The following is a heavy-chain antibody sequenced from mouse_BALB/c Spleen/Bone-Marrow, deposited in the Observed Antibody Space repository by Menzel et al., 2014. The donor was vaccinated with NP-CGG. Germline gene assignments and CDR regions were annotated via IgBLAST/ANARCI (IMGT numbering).Heavy chain of an antibody. CDR3: ARSSSYDYDVGFAY. CDR2: ISYSGST. Sequence: VQLKESGPGLVKPSQSLSLTCIVTGYSITRDYAWNWIRQFPGNKLEWIGYISYSGSTTYNPSLESRISITRDTSKNQFFPQLNSVTTEDTATYYCARSSSYDYDVGFAYWGQGTLVTVSA. D-gene: IGHD2-4*01. J-gene: IGHJ3*01. CDR1: GYSITRDYA. V-gene: IGHV3-2*02.